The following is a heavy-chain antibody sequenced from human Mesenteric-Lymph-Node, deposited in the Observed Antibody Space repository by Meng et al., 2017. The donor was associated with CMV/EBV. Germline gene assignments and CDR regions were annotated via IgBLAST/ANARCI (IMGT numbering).Heavy chain of an antibody. V-gene: IGHV4-38-2*02. D-gene: IGHD6-13*01. CDR2: IYHSGVA. J-gene: IGHJ5*02. CDR3: ARDDGSSWSNWFDP. Sequence: SETLSLTCTVSGYSISSGYYWGWIRQPPGKGLEYIGSIYHSGVAYYNPSLKSRVTISVDTSKNQFSLKLSSVTAADTAVYYCARDDGSSWSNWFDPWGQGTLVTVSS. CDR1: GYSISSGYY.